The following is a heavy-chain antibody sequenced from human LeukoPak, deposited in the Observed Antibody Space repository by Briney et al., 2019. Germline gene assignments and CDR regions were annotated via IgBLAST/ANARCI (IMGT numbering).Heavy chain of an antibody. V-gene: IGHV4-31*03. J-gene: IGHJ5*02. CDR2: IYYSGNT. D-gene: IGHD2-8*01. CDR3: ARTKGYNWFDP. Sequence: PSETLSLTCSVSGGSISSGGYYWSWIRQSSERGLEWIGNIYYSGNTYYNPSLKSRLTISVDTSKNQFSLKQTSVTAADTAVYYCARTKGYNWFDPWGQGILVTVSS. CDR1: GGSISSGGYY.